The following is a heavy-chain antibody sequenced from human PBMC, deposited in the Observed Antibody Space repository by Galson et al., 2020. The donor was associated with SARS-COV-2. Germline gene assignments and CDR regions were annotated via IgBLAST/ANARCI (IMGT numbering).Heavy chain of an antibody. V-gene: IGHV5-10-1*01. CDR1: GYSFTSHW. CDR3: ARYSGRYYDFDY. CDR2: IVPSDSDT. J-gene: IGHJ4*02. D-gene: IGHD1-26*01. Sequence: HGESLKISCKGSGYSFTSHWISWVRQRPGKGLEWMGRIVPSDSDTNYRPSFQGHVTISVDKSINTAYLQWSSLEASDTAMYYCARYSGRYYDFDYWGQGTLVTVSS.